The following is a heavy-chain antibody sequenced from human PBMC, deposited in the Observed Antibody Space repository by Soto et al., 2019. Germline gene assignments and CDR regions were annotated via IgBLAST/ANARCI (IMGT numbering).Heavy chain of an antibody. CDR1: GFTFSSSG. J-gene: IGHJ3*01. V-gene: IGHV3-23*01. D-gene: IGHD4-17*01. Sequence: EGQLLQSGGGLVQPGESLRLSCAASGFTFSSSGMSWVRQAPGKGLEWVSSISIRGDYRYYADSVKGRFITSRDNSKNTLYLQMSSLTAEDTALYYCANHGGFDFWGQGTMVAVSS. CDR2: ISIRGDYR. CDR3: ANHGGFDF.